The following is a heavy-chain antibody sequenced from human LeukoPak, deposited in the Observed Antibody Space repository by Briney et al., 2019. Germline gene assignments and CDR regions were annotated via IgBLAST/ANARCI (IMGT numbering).Heavy chain of an antibody. V-gene: IGHV4-39*01. Sequence: KTSETLSLTCTVSGGSISSSSAYRGWIRQPPGKGLEWIGSIYYSKNTYYNPSLKSRVTISADTSKNQFSLTLGSVSATDTAVYYCVSPRGFSYGYFDYWGQGTLVTVSS. D-gene: IGHD5-18*01. CDR2: IYYSKNT. CDR3: VSPRGFSYGYFDY. J-gene: IGHJ4*02. CDR1: GGSISSSSAY.